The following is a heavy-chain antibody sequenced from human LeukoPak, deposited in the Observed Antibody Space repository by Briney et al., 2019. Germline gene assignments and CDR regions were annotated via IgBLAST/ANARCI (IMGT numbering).Heavy chain of an antibody. J-gene: IGHJ6*02. CDR2: ASDSGNT. Sequence: SETLSLTCTVSGGSISSYYWSRIRQPPGEGLEWIGYASDSGNTNYNPSLKRRVTISVDTSKNQFSLKLSSVTAADTAVYYCARDGSTFTSGAMDVWGRGTTVTVSS. D-gene: IGHD3-3*02. CDR1: GGSISSYY. V-gene: IGHV4-59*13. CDR3: ARDGSTFTSGAMDV.